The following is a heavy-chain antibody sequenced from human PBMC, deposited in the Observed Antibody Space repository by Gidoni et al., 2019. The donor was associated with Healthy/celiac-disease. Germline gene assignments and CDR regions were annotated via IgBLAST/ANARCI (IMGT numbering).Heavy chain of an antibody. CDR3: AGVYYDILTGYRRVHDY. Sequence: QVQLQQWGAGLLKPSETLSPTCAVYGGSFSGYYWSWIRQPPGNGLEWIGAINHSGSTNYNPSLKSRVTISVDTSKNQFSLKLSSVTAADTAVYCCAGVYYDILTGYRRVHDYWGQGTLVTVSS. CDR2: INHSGST. V-gene: IGHV4-34*01. D-gene: IGHD3-9*01. J-gene: IGHJ4*02. CDR1: GGSFSGYY.